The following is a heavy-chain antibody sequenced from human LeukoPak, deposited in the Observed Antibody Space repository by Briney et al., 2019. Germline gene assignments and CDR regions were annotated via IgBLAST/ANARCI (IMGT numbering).Heavy chain of an antibody. CDR1: GFTFSNAW. Sequence: PGGTLRLSCAASGFTFSNAWMSWVRQAPGKGLEWVGRIKSKTDGGATDYAAPVKGRFTISRDDSKNTLYLQMISLKTEDTAVYYCTTGITIFGVVTNPWGQGTLVTVSS. D-gene: IGHD3-3*01. CDR2: IKSKTDGGAT. V-gene: IGHV3-15*01. J-gene: IGHJ5*02. CDR3: TTGITIFGVVTNP.